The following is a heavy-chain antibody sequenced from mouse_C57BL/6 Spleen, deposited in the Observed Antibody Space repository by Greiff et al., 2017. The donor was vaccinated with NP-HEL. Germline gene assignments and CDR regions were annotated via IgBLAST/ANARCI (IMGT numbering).Heavy chain of an antibody. CDR3: ARSGLGSYFDY. D-gene: IGHD4-1*01. CDR2: IYPGSGNT. V-gene: IGHV1-76*01. J-gene: IGHJ2*01. CDR1: GYTFTDYS. Sequence: QVQLQQSGAELVRPGASVKLSCKASGYTFTDYSINWVKQRPGQGLEWIARIYPGSGNTYYNEKFKGKATLTAEKSSSTAYMQLSSLTSEDSAVYFCARSGLGSYFDYWGQGTTLTVSS.